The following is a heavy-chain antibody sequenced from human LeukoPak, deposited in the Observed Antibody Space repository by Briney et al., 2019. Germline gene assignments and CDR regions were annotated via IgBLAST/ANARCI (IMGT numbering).Heavy chain of an antibody. CDR1: GFTFSNYW. D-gene: IGHD6-19*01. J-gene: IGHJ5*02. CDR2: INTAGNST. CDR3: ARAQAVTGTGGFDP. V-gene: IGHV3-74*01. Sequence: GGSLRLSCAASGFTFSNYWMHWVRQAPGKGLVWVSRINTAGNSTGYADSVKGRFTISRDNAKNTLYLQMKSLRDGDAAVYYCARAQAVTGTGGFDPWGQGTLVTVSS.